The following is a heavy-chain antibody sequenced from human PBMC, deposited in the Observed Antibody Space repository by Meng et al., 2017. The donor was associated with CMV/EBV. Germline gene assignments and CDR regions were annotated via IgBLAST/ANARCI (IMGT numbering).Heavy chain of an antibody. CDR1: GGSFSGYY. J-gene: IGHJ4*02. CDR2: INHSGST. D-gene: IGHD1-1*01. V-gene: IGHV4-34*01. CDR3: ARDSLEPTGVGFDF. Sequence: SETLSLTCAVYGGSFSGYYWSWIRQPPGKGLEWIGEINHSGSTNYNPSLKSRVTISVDTSKNQFSLKLSSVTAADTAVYYCARDSLEPTGVGFDFWGQGTLVTVSS.